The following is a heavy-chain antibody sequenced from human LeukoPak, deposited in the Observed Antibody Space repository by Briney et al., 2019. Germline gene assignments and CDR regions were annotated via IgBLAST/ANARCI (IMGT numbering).Heavy chain of an antibody. D-gene: IGHD3-3*01. CDR2: ITYSGNS. Sequence: PSETLSLTCTVSGASVGSGTYYWTWIRQHPEKGLDWIGYITYSGNSYYNPSLQSRVTISADTSRNQFSLKVNSVTAADTAMYYCARTSGVALSGAMADYYHMDVWGKGTTVTVSS. CDR3: ARTSGVALSGAMADYYHMDV. V-gene: IGHV4-31*03. CDR1: GASVGSGTYY. J-gene: IGHJ6*03.